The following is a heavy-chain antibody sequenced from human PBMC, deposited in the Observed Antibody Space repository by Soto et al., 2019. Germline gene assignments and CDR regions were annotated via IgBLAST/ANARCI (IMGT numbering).Heavy chain of an antibody. V-gene: IGHV1-8*02. D-gene: IGHD3-10*01. CDR3: ARGYGSGSYRDIDP. CDR1: GYTFTAFG. Sequence: ASVKVSCKASGYTFTAFGISWVRQAPGQGLEWMGWMNANNGNTNYAQKFQGRVTMTRNTSISTAYMELSSLRSEDTAVYYCARGYGSGSYRDIDPWGQGTLVTVSS. CDR2: MNANNGNT. J-gene: IGHJ5*02.